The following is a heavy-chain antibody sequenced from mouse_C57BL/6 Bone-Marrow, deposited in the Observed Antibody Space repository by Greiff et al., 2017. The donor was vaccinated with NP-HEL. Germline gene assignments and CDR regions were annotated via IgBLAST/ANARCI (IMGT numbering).Heavy chain of an antibody. J-gene: IGHJ4*01. V-gene: IGHV1-64*01. CDR2: IHPNSGST. CDR1: GYTFTSYW. CDR3: ARTLTTVVAHYYAMDC. Sequence: VQLQQPGAELVKPGASVKLSCKASGYTFTSYWMHWVKQRPGQGLEWIGIIHPNSGSTNYNEKFKSKATLTVDKSSSTAYMQLSSLTSEDSAVYYCARTLTTVVAHYYAMDCWGEGTEVTVSS. D-gene: IGHD1-1*01.